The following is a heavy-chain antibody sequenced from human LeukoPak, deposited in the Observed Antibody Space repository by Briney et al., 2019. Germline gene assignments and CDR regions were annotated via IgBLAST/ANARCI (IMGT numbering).Heavy chain of an antibody. CDR2: ISAYNGNT. J-gene: IGHJ6*04. CDR3: ATGLWFGKYLDV. V-gene: IGHV1-18*01. CDR1: GYSFTSYG. D-gene: IGHD3-10*01. Sequence: ASVKVSCKTSGYSFTSYGISWVRQAPGQGLGWMGWISAYNGNTNYAQKPQGRVTMTEDTSTDTAYMELSSLRSEDTAVYYCATGLWFGKYLDVWGKGTTVTISS.